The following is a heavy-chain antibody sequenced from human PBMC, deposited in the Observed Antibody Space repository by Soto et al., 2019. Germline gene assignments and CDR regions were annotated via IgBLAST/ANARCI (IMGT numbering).Heavy chain of an antibody. V-gene: IGHV3-23*01. CDR1: GFTFSSYA. J-gene: IGHJ4*02. CDR3: AKTPTPHSSGWPFDY. Sequence: PGGSLRLSCASSGFTFSSYAMSWVRQAPGKGLEWVSAISGSGGSTYYADSVKGRFTISRDNSKNTLYLQMNSLRAEDTAVYYCAKTPTPHSSGWPFDYWGQGTLVTVSS. D-gene: IGHD6-19*01. CDR2: ISGSGGST.